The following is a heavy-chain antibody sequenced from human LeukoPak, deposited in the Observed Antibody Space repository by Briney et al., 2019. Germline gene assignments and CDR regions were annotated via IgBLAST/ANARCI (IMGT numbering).Heavy chain of an antibody. V-gene: IGHV3-74*01. D-gene: IGHD1-26*01. CDR3: IRDYGAVGATNAFDI. CDR2: INGDGSST. CDR1: GFTFSRYW. Sequence: QPGGSLRLSCAASGFTFSRYWMHWVRQAPGKGLVWVSRINGDGSSTSYADFVKGRLTISRDNAKNTLYLQMNSLRVEDTAVYYCIRDYGAVGATNAFDIWGQGTMVTVSS. J-gene: IGHJ3*02.